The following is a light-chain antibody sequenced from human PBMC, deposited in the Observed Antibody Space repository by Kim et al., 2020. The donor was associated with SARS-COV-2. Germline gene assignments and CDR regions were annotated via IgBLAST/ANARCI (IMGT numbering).Light chain of an antibody. CDR1: SSNIGNNT. V-gene: IGLV1-44*01. J-gene: IGLJ3*02. Sequence: QSVLTQSPSASGTPGQRVTISCSGSSSNIGNNTVNWYKQLPGTAPRLLIYSNDERPSGVPDRFSGSKSGTSASLAISGLQSEDEANYYCAAWDDSLNGWVFGGGTQLTVL. CDR2: SND. CDR3: AAWDDSLNGWV.